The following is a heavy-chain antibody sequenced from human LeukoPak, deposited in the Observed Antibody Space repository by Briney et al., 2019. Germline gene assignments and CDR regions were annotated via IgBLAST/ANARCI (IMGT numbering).Heavy chain of an antibody. J-gene: IGHJ4*02. V-gene: IGHV4-39*01. CDR1: GVSISSSSYY. Sequence: SETLSLTCIVSGVSISSSSYYWGWIRQPPGKGLEWIGSIYYSGSTYYNPSLKSRVTISVDTSKNQFSLRLNSVTAADTAVYYCARTYKFLEDYWGQGTLVTVSS. CDR3: ARTYKFLEDY. CDR2: IYYSGST. D-gene: IGHD1-14*01.